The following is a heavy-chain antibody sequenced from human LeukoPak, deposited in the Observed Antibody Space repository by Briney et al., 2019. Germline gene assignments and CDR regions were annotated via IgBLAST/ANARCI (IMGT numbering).Heavy chain of an antibody. D-gene: IGHD6-19*01. CDR2: IKQDGSEK. CDR3: ASLAVAGIDYFDY. J-gene: IGHJ4*02. CDR1: GFTFSSYA. Sequence: GGSLRLSCAASGFTFSSYAMSWVRQAPGKGLEWVANIKQDGSEKYYVDSVKGRFTISRDNAKNSLYLQMNSLRAEDTAVYYCASLAVAGIDYFDYWGQGTLVTVSS. V-gene: IGHV3-7*01.